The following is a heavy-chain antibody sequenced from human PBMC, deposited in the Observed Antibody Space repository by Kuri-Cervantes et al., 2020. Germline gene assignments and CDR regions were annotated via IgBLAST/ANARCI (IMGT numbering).Heavy chain of an antibody. J-gene: IGHJ5*02. CDR1: GGSFSGYY. V-gene: IGHV4-34*01. CDR3: ARAYSSSSYDWLDP. D-gene: IGHD6-6*01. Sequence: SETLSLTCAVYGGSFSGYYWSWIRQPPGKGLEWIGEINHSGSTNYNPSLKSRVTISLDTSKYQFSLKLSSVTAADTAVYYCARAYSSSSYDWLDPWGQGTLVTVSS. CDR2: INHSGST.